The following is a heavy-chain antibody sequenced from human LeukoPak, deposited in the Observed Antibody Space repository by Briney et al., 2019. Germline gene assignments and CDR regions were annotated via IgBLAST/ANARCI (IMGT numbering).Heavy chain of an antibody. Sequence: PGGSLRLSCAASGFTFTTYSMSWVRQAPGKGLESVSAIRGSGGSTYYADSVKGRFTISRDDSKSTLYLQMNSLRAEDTAVYHCVTFYYDSSGPYVHYWGQGTLVTVSS. CDR1: GFTFTTYS. J-gene: IGHJ4*02. V-gene: IGHV3-23*01. CDR2: IRGSGGST. D-gene: IGHD3-22*01. CDR3: VTFYYDSSGPYVHY.